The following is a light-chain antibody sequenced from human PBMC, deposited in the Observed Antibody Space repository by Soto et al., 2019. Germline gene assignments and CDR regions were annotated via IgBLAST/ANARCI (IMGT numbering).Light chain of an antibody. CDR2: GAS. CDR1: QSVSINY. V-gene: IGKV3-20*01. J-gene: IGKJ5*01. Sequence: EIVLTQSPCTLSLSPGERATLSCRASQSVSINYLAWYQQKPPQAPRLLIYGASSRATGSPDRICGSGAATEDTLTIIRRLPEDFFVYYCQQQGSTPITFGQGTRLEIK. CDR3: QQQGSTPIT.